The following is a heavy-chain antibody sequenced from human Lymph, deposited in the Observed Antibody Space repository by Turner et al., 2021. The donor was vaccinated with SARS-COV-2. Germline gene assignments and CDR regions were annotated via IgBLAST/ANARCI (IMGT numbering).Heavy chain of an antibody. Sequence: EVQLLEPGGGWVQPGGSLRLSCAASGFTFSSYAMGWVRQAPGKGREWVSAISGSGGSTYYADSVKGRFTISRDKSKNTLYLQMNSLRAEDTAVYYCAKAPNGVVLGYCSGGNCYVDYWGQGTLVTVSS. V-gene: IGHV3-23*01. CDR1: GFTFSSYA. D-gene: IGHD2-15*01. CDR3: AKAPNGVVLGYCSGGNCYVDY. J-gene: IGHJ4*02. CDR2: ISGSGGST.